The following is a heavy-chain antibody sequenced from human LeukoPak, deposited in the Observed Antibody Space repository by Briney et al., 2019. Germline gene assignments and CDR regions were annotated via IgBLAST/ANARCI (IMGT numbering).Heavy chain of an antibody. CDR1: GGSINSYY. D-gene: IGHD3-10*01. CDR3: ARASYYHGSGSYPSLYWFDP. CDR2: IYYSGST. J-gene: IGHJ5*02. V-gene: IGHV4-59*01. Sequence: SEALSLTCTVSGGSINSYYWSWIRQPPGKGLEWIGYIYYSGSTNYDPSLKSRVTISVDTSKNQFSLKLSSVTAADTAVYYCARASYYHGSGSYPSLYWFDPWGQGTLVTVSS.